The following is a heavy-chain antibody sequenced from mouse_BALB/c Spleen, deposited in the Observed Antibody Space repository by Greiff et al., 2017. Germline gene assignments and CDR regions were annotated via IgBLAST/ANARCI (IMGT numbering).Heavy chain of an antibody. V-gene: IGHV1-54*01. CDR1: GYAFTNYL. CDR2: INPGSGGT. J-gene: IGHJ4*01. CDR3: AKARSYAMDY. Sequence: VQLKQSGAELVRPGTSVKVSCKASGYAFTNYLIEWVKQRPGQGLEWIGVINPGSGGTNYNEKFKGKATLTADKSSSTAYMQLSSLTSDDSAVYFCAKARSYAMDYWGQGTSVTVSS.